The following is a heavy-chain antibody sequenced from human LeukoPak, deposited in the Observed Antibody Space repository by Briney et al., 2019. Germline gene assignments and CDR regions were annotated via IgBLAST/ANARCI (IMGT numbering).Heavy chain of an antibody. CDR1: GGSISSSSYY. D-gene: IGHD5-18*01. CDR2: IYYSGST. J-gene: IGHJ4*02. V-gene: IGHV4-39*01. CDR3: ARHAKGYSYGYNYFDY. Sequence: SETLSLTCTASGGSISSSSYYWGWIRQPPGKGLEWIGSIYYSGSTYYNPSLKSRVTISVDTSKNQFSLKLSSVTAADTAVYYCARHAKGYSYGYNYFDYWGQGTLVTVSS.